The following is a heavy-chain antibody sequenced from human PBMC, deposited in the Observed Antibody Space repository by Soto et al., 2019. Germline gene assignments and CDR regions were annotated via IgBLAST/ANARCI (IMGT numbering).Heavy chain of an antibody. V-gene: IGHV4-39*07. J-gene: IGHJ6*02. Sequence: SETLSPTCTVSGGSISSSSYYWGWIRQPPGKGLEWIGSIYYSGSTYYNPSLKSRVTISVDTSKNQFSLKLSSVTAADTAVYYCARSPDSSGYYPRWYYYGMDVWGQGTTVTVSS. CDR3: ARSPDSSGYYPRWYYYGMDV. CDR2: IYYSGST. CDR1: GGSISSSSYY. D-gene: IGHD3-22*01.